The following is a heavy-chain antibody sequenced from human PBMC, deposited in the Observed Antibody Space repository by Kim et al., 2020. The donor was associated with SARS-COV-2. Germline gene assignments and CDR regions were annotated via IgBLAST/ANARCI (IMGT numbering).Heavy chain of an antibody. CDR3: AKLNYDSSGYYPTTKKNWFDP. CDR2: ISGSGGST. V-gene: IGHV3-23*01. CDR1: GFTFSSYA. Sequence: GGSLRLSCAASGFTFSSYAMSWVRQAPGKGLEWVSAISGSGGSTYYADSVKGRFTISRDNSKNTLYLQMNSLRAEDTAVYYCAKLNYDSSGYYPTTKKNWFDPWGQGTLVTVSS. J-gene: IGHJ5*02. D-gene: IGHD3-22*01.